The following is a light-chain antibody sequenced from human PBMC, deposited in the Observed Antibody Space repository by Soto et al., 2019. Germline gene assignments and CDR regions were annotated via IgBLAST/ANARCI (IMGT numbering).Light chain of an antibody. V-gene: IGLV2-14*03. CDR2: DVS. J-gene: IGLJ1*01. CDR3: CSHTTSGTRV. Sequence: QSVLTQPASVSGSPGQSNTISCTGTSSDVGAYNYVSWYQQHPGKAPKLVIYDVSNRPSGVSNRFSGSKSGNTASLTISGLQAEDETDYYCCSHTTSGTRVFGTGTKLTVL. CDR1: SSDVGAYNY.